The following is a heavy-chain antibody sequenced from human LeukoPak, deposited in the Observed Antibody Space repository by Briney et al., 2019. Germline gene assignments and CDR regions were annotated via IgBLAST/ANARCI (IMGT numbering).Heavy chain of an antibody. Sequence: SETLSLTCTVSGDSISSGDYYWGWIRQPPGKGLEWIGYIYYSGSTYYNPSLKSRVTISVDTSKNQFSLKLSSVTAADTAVYYCALYGSGSYNFDSWGQGTLVTVSS. CDR1: GDSISSGDYY. V-gene: IGHV4-30-4*01. D-gene: IGHD3-10*01. J-gene: IGHJ4*02. CDR2: IYYSGST. CDR3: ALYGSGSYNFDS.